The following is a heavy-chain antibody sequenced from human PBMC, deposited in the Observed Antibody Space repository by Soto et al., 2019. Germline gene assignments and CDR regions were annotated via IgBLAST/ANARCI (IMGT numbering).Heavy chain of an antibody. CDR2: TYYRSKWYN. J-gene: IGHJ4*02. D-gene: IGHD6-13*01. CDR3: ARDSSSWYYYFDY. V-gene: IGHV6-1*01. CDR1: GCSVSSSSAA. Sequence: SQTLPLTCAISGCSVSSSSAAWNLIRQSPSRGLEWLGRTYYRSKWYNDYAVSVKSRITINPDTSKNQFSLQLNSVTPEDTAVYYCARDSSSWYYYFDYWGQGTLVTVSS.